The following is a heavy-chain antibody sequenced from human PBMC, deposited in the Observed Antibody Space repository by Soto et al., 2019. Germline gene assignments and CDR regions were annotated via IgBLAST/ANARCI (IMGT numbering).Heavy chain of an antibody. D-gene: IGHD3-16*02. CDR2: INAGNGNT. J-gene: IGHJ4*02. CDR1: GYTFTSYA. V-gene: IGHV1-3*01. Sequence: RASVKVSCKASGYTFTSYAMHWVRQAPGQRLEWMGWINAGNGNTKYSQKFQGRVTITRDTSASTAYMELSSLRSEDTAVYYCARDPQAYDYIWGSYRYTNADYWGQGTLVTVSS. CDR3: ARDPQAYDYIWGSYRYTNADY.